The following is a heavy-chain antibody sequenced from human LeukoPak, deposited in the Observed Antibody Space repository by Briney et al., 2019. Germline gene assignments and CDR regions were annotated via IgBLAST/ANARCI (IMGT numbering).Heavy chain of an antibody. V-gene: IGHV3-21*01. CDR3: ARGLGSGDYVANAFDF. J-gene: IGHJ3*01. D-gene: IGHD4-17*01. Sequence: GGSLRLSCAASGFIFSSYAMNWVRQAPGKGLEWVSSISGSGGYIHYADSMKGRFTISRDNAKKSVYLHMSRLRAEDTAVYYCARGLGSGDYVANAFDFWGRGTTVSVS. CDR2: ISGSGGYI. CDR1: GFIFSSYA.